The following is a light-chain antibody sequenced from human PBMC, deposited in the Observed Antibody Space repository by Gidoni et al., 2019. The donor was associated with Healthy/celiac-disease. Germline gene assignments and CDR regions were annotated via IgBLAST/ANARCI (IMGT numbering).Light chain of an antibody. Sequence: VLTQSPATLSLSPGERATLSCRASQSVSSYLAWYQQKPGQAPRLLIYDASNRATGIAARFSGSGSGTDFTLTISSLEPEDFAVYYCQQRSNWPRGXXXQGTKLEIK. V-gene: IGKV3-11*01. J-gene: IGKJ2*01. CDR3: QQRSNWPRGX. CDR1: QSVSSY. CDR2: DAS.